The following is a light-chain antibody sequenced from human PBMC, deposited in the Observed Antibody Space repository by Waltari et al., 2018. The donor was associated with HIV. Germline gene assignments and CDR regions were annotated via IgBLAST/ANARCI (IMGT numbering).Light chain of an antibody. V-gene: IGLV2-14*01. CDR3: SSYTSRDTFV. CDR1: RGDVGTYNY. CDR2: EVS. Sequence: QSALTQPAAVSGSPGQSITISCTGARGDVGTYNYVSWYQQLPGKAPKLIIYEVSNRPSGLSNRFSGSKSVNTASLTISGLQAEDEGYYYCSSYTSRDTFVFGTGTEVTVL. J-gene: IGLJ1*01.